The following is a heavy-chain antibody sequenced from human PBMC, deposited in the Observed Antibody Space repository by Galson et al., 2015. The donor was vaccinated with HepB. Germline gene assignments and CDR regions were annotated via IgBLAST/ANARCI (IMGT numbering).Heavy chain of an antibody. CDR3: ARAPYYDTLTGYYGPYGMDV. CDR2: ISSSSSYT. J-gene: IGHJ6*02. V-gene: IGHV3-11*06. Sequence: SLRLSCAASGFTFSDYYMSWIRQAPGKGLEWVSYISSSSSYTNYADSVKGRFTISRDNAKNSLYLQMNSLRAEDTAVYYCARAPYYDTLTGYYGPYGMDVWGQGTTVTVSS. D-gene: IGHD3-9*01. CDR1: GFTFSDYY.